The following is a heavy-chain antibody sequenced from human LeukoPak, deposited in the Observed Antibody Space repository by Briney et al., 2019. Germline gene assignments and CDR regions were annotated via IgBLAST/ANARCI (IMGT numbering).Heavy chain of an antibody. V-gene: IGHV1-69*06. D-gene: IGHD2-2*01. CDR1: GYTFTGYY. CDR2: IIPIFGTA. J-gene: IGHJ4*02. Sequence: ASVKVSCKASGYTFTGYYMHWVRQAPGQGVEWMGGIIPIFGTANYAQKFQGRVTITADKSTSTAYMELSSLRSEDTAVYYCARCVPEYQPLLPYFDYWGQGTLATVSS. CDR3: ARCVPEYQPLLPYFDY.